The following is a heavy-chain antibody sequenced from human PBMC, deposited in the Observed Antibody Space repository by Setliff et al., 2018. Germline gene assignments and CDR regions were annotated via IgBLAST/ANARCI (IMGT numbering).Heavy chain of an antibody. CDR1: DGSIRSGDHY. V-gene: IGHV4-31*03. Sequence: SETLSLTCTASDGSIRSGDHYWNWIRQHPGKGLEWLGYIWKSVSTFYNPSLTSRITMSVDTSRNLFSMELASVTAADTVIYYCARKMRMSGRGHWYFDVWGRGTLVTVSS. J-gene: IGHJ2*01. CDR3: ARKMRMSGRGHWYFDV. CDR2: IWKSVST.